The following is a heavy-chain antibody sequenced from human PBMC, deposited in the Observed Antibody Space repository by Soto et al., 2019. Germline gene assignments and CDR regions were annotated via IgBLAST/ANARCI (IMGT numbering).Heavy chain of an antibody. CDR2: IVPVVRIF. CDR3: ARTYFYDSSGYSHFDF. V-gene: IGHV1-69*02. D-gene: IGHD3-22*01. Sequence: QVHLGQSGAEVRKPGSSVKVSCKTSGDTFTNYGVSWVRQVPGQGLEWMGRIVPVVRIFDTAQRFRGRITMTADESTTTVYMKLSGLRSDDTALYYCARTYFYDSSGYSHFDFWGQGALVSVSS. J-gene: IGHJ4*02. CDR1: GDTFTNYG.